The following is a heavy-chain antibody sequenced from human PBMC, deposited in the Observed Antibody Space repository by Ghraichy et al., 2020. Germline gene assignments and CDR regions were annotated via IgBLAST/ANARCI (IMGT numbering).Heavy chain of an antibody. J-gene: IGHJ4*02. Sequence: LSLTCAASGFTFSSYAMSWVRQPPGKGLEWVSGISGSGGSIYYADSVEGRFTISRDNSKKTLYLQLNSLRAEDTALYYCAKESGNYLHPFDYWGQGTLVTVSS. D-gene: IGHD4-23*01. CDR3: AKESGNYLHPFDY. CDR1: GFTFSSYA. CDR2: ISGSGGSI. V-gene: IGHV3-23*01.